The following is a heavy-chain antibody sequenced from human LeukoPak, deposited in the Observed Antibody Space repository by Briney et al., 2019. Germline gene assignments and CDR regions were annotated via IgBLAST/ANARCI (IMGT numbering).Heavy chain of an antibody. CDR3: AKDYCGGDCYSGWYFDL. V-gene: IGHV3-9*01. Sequence: GGSLRLSCAASGFTFGDYAMYWVRQAPGKGLEWVSGISYNSDTIAYADSVKGRFTISRDNAKNSLYLQMNSLRAEDTALYYCAKDYCGGDCYSGWYFDLWGRGTLVTVSS. CDR1: GFTFGDYA. D-gene: IGHD2-21*02. J-gene: IGHJ2*01. CDR2: ISYNSDTI.